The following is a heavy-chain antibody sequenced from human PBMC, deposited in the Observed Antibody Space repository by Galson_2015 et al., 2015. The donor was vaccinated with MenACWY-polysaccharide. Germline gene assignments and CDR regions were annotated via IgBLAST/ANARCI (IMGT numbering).Heavy chain of an antibody. J-gene: IGHJ4*02. CDR1: GFTFRSHA. Sequence: SLRLSCAASGFTFRSHAMHWVRQAPGKGLEWVTQIWSGGNNKYYADSVKGRFTVSRDDSENTVYLRMNSLRAEDTAVYYCARDTGGSDYWGQGTLVTVSS. V-gene: IGHV3-33*01. CDR3: ARDTGGSDY. CDR2: IWSGGNNK. D-gene: IGHD3-16*01.